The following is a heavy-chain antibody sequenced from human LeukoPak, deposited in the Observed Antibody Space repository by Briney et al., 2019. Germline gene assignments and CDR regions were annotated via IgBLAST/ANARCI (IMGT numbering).Heavy chain of an antibody. V-gene: IGHV4-39*07. Sequence: SETLSLTCTVSGGSISSGDYYWSWIRQPPGKGLEWIGEINHSGSTNYNPSLKSRVTISVDTSKNQFSLKLSSVTAADTAVYYCARRGIYDFWSGYYTPWGQGTLVTVSS. CDR3: ARRGIYDFWSGYYTP. CDR2: INHSGST. D-gene: IGHD3-3*01. J-gene: IGHJ5*02. CDR1: GGSISSGDYY.